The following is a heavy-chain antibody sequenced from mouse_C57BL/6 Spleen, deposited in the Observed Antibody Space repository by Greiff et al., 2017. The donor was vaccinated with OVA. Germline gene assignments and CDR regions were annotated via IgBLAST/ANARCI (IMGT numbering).Heavy chain of an antibody. CDR1: GYAFTNYL. CDR3: ARSGDGYFYYAMDY. CDR2: INPGSGGT. Sequence: QVQLKESGAELVRPGTSVKVSCKASGYAFTNYLIEWVKQRPGQGLEWIGVINPGSGGTNYNEKFKGKATLTADKSSSTAYMQLSSLPSEDSAVYFCARSGDGYFYYAMDYWGQGTSVTVSS. J-gene: IGHJ4*01. D-gene: IGHD2-3*01. V-gene: IGHV1-54*01.